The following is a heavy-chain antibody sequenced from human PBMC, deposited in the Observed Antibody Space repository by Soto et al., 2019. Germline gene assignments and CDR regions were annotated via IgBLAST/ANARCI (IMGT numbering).Heavy chain of an antibody. Sequence: ASVKVSCKASGYTFTSYYMHWVRQAPGQGLEWMGIINPSGGSTSYAQKFQGRVTMTRDTSTSTVYMELSSLRSEDTAVYYCARDGRSYYRSGWYYFDYWGQGTLVTVSS. J-gene: IGHJ4*02. CDR3: ARDGRSYYRSGWYYFDY. D-gene: IGHD6-19*01. V-gene: IGHV1-46*01. CDR1: GYTFTSYY. CDR2: INPSGGST.